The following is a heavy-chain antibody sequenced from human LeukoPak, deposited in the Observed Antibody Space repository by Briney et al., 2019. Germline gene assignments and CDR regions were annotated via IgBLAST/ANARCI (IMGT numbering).Heavy chain of an antibody. CDR3: AKARVQMATITLVDY. J-gene: IGHJ4*02. Sequence: PGMSLRLSCAASGFTFRNYGMHWVRQAPGKGLEWVTIIWYDGSNKYYADSVKGRFTISRDNSKNTLYLQMNSLRAEDTAVYYCAKARVQMATITLVDYWGQGTLVTVSS. V-gene: IGHV3-33*06. CDR1: GFTFRNYG. CDR2: IWYDGSNK. D-gene: IGHD5-24*01.